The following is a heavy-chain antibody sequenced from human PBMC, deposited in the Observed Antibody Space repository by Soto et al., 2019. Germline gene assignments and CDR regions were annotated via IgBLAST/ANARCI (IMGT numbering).Heavy chain of an antibody. Sequence: GGSLRLSCAASGFTVSNNYMSWVRQAPGKGLEWVSIIYAGGSTYFADSVKGRFTISRDNSENTLYLQMNSLRAEDTAVYYCARNIGGATNSWGQGTLVTVSS. V-gene: IGHV3-66*01. CDR1: GFTVSNNY. CDR2: IYAGGST. CDR3: ARNIGGATNS. D-gene: IGHD1-26*01. J-gene: IGHJ4*02.